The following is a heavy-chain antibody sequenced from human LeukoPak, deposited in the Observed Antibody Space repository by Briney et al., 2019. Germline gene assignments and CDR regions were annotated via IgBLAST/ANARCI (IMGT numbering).Heavy chain of an antibody. CDR3: ARGSIAAAGGYYGMDV. D-gene: IGHD6-13*01. Sequence: PSETLSLTCAVSGGSISSGGYSWSWIRQPPGKGLEWIGYIYHSGSTYYNPSLKSRVTISVDRSKNQFSLKLSSVTAADTAVYYCARGSIAAAGGYYGMDVWGQGTTVTVSS. V-gene: IGHV4-30-2*01. CDR2: IYHSGST. CDR1: GGSISSGGYS. J-gene: IGHJ6*02.